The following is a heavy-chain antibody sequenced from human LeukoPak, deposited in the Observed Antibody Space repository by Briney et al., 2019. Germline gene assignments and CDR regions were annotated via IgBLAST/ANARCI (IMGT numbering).Heavy chain of an antibody. D-gene: IGHD2-2*01. V-gene: IGHV3-48*01. CDR2: ISSSSSTM. CDR1: GFIFSSYS. J-gene: IGHJ5*02. CDR3: PEGEDVVVVPAAIPTLYNWFDP. Sequence: PGGSLRLSCAASGFIFSSYSMNWVRQAPGKGLEWVSYISSSSSTMYYAASVKGRFSISRDNAQNSLYLQMNSLRAEDTAVYYSPEGEDVVVVPAAIPTLYNWFDPWGQGTLVTVSS.